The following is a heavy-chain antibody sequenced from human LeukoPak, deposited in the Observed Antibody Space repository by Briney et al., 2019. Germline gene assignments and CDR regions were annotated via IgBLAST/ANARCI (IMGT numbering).Heavy chain of an antibody. D-gene: IGHD3-10*01. V-gene: IGHV3-48*03. Sequence: HPGGSLRLSCVASGFTFRDYEMSWVRQAPGKGLEWISYISGSGSTIYYADSLRGRFTISRDNAKSSLYLQMNSLRAEDTALYYCASRPPHGSFVVFDYWGPGTLVTVSS. CDR1: GFTFRDYE. CDR3: ASRPPHGSFVVFDY. CDR2: ISGSGSTI. J-gene: IGHJ4*02.